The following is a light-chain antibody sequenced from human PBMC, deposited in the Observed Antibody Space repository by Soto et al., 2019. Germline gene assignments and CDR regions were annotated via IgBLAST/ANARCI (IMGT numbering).Light chain of an antibody. V-gene: IGLV2-23*01. CDR3: CSYAGSNVYV. CDR1: SSDFGTYNL. CDR2: EGT. Sequence: QSALTQPASLSGSPGQSITISCTGTSSDFGTYNLVSWFQHHPAKAPKLMIYEGTKRPSGVSDRFSGSRSGNTASLTISGLQAEDEADYYCCSYAGSNVYVLGTGTKLTVL. J-gene: IGLJ1*01.